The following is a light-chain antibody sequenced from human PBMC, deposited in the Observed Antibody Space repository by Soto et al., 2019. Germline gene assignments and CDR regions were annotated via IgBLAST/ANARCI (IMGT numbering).Light chain of an antibody. Sequence: EIVLTQSPATLSLSPGERATLSCRASQSVGSYLAWYQQKPGQAPRPLIYGASKRAPGVSARFSGSGSGTEFTLTISSLQSEDFAVYYCQQYNNWPPWTFGQGTKVDI. CDR1: QSVGSY. CDR3: QQYNNWPPWT. J-gene: IGKJ1*01. V-gene: IGKV3D-15*01. CDR2: GAS.